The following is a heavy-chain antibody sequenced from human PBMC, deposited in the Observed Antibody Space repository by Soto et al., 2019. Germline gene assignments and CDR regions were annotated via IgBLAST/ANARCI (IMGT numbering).Heavy chain of an antibody. J-gene: IGHJ6*02. CDR1: VFNFSDFD. V-gene: IGHV3-30-3*02. Sequence: QVHLVESGGSVVRPGRSLRLSCAASVFNFSDFDMHWVRQTPDQGMEWVAIISYDGSSKYYADSVKGRLTISRDKSKNTLYLQMNSLSIQDTAVYYCAKRRAASLTGGTDGMDVWGQGPTVSVSS. CDR3: AKRRAASLTGGTDGMDV. D-gene: IGHD6-25*01. CDR2: ISYDGSSK.